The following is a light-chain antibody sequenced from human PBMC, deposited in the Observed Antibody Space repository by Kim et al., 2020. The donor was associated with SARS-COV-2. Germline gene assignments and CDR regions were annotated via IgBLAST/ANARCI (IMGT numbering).Light chain of an antibody. CDR3: QVWDSSSDYPV. CDR1: YIGTKS. J-gene: IGLJ3*02. Sequence: SYELTQPPSVSVAPGETARIACGGNYIGTKSVYWYQHKPGQAPVLIVYLDSDRPSGIPERFSDSISGHTATLTIRRVEAGDEADYLCQVWDSSSDYPVFGGGTQLTVL. V-gene: IGLV3-21*04. CDR2: LDS.